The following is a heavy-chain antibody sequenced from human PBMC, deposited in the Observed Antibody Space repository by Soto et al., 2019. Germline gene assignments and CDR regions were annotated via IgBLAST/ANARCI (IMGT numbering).Heavy chain of an antibody. V-gene: IGHV4-30-4*02. CDR3: ARGGDGGYDW. CDR2: IYYSGST. CDR1: GGSISSGDYY. D-gene: IGHD5-12*01. J-gene: IGHJ4*02. Sequence: SDTLSLTCTVSGGSISSGDYYWSWILQPRGKGLEWIGYIYYSGSTYYNPSLKSRVTISVDTSKNQFSLELSSVTAADTAVYYCARGGDGGYDWWGQGTLVTVPS.